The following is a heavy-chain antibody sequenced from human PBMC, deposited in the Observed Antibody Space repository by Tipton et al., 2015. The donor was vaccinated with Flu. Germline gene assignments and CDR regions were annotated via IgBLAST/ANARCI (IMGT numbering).Heavy chain of an antibody. CDR3: ARDWDRVTLVQYHGMDV. J-gene: IGHJ6*02. Sequence: QMQLVQSGAEVKKPGASVKVSCKASGYTFTNYGLSWVRQAPGQGLEWMAWISGHNGDTNYAQKFQGRVTMTTDTSTSTVYMELRSLTSDDTAVYYCARDWDRVTLVQYHGMDVWGQGTTVTVS. D-gene: IGHD2-8*02. CDR2: ISGHNGDT. CDR1: GYTFTNYG. V-gene: IGHV1-18*01.